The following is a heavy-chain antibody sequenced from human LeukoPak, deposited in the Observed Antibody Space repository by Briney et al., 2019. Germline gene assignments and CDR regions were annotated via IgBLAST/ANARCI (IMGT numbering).Heavy chain of an antibody. CDR2: INHSGST. CDR3: ASWPRIWFGELPFDY. CDR1: GGSFSGYY. J-gene: IGHJ4*02. V-gene: IGHV4-34*01. D-gene: IGHD3-10*01. Sequence: SETLSLTCAVYGGSFSGYYWSWIRQPPGKGLECIGEINHSGSTYYTPSLKSRVTISVDASKNQFSLKLSSVTAADTAVYYCASWPRIWFGELPFDYWGQGTLVTVSS.